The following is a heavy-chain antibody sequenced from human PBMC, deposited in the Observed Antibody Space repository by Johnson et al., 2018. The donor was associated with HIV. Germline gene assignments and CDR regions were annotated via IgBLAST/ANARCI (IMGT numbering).Heavy chain of an antibody. J-gene: IGHJ3*02. D-gene: IGHD1-26*01. CDR1: GFTFRDYG. V-gene: IGHV3-30*02. CDR2: IQYDGSNK. Sequence: QVQLVESGGGVVQPRGSLRLSCAASGFTFRDYGMHWVRQAPGKGLEWVAFIQYDGSNKYYADSVRGRFTISRDNSKNTLYLQMNSLRAEDTALYCCARGSGSYYSNAFDIWGQGTGVTISS. CDR3: ARGSGSYYSNAFDI.